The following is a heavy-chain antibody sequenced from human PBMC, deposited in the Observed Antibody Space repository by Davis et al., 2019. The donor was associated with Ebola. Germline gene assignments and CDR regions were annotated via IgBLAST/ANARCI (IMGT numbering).Heavy chain of an antibody. D-gene: IGHD6-19*01. CDR1: GFTVSSNY. CDR3: ARASYDIAVAGAFGMDV. Sequence: PGGSLRLSCAASGFTVSSNYMSWVRQAPGKGLEWVSVIYSGGSTYYADSVKGRFTISRDNSKNTLYLQMNSLRAEDTAVYYCARASYDIAVAGAFGMDVWGQGTTVTVSS. J-gene: IGHJ6*02. CDR2: IYSGGST. V-gene: IGHV3-53*01.